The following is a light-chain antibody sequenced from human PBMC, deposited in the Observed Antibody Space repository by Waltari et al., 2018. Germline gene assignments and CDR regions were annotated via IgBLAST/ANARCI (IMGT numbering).Light chain of an antibody. Sequence: QSALTQPASVSGSPGQSITISCTGFNSNGGSYNLVSWYQKHPGKAPNLLIYEGNRRPSGVSNRFSGSKSDNTASLTLSGLQAEDEADYYCCSNVGSSVFFGGGTKLTVL. J-gene: IGLJ2*01. V-gene: IGLV2-23*03. CDR1: NSNGGSYNL. CDR2: EGN. CDR3: CSNVGSSVF.